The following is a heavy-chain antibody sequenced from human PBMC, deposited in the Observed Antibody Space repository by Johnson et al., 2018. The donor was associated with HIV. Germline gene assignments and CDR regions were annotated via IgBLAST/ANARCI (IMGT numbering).Heavy chain of an antibody. CDR2: IKEDGREK. J-gene: IGHJ3*02. CDR1: GFTFNNYW. D-gene: IGHD1-26*01. CDR3: ARSPRGWDLLGAFDI. V-gene: IGHV3-7*01. Sequence: VQLVESGGGLVQPGGSLRLSCAASGFTFNNYWMSWVRQAPGKGLEWVANIKEDGREKYYVDSVKGRFTISRDNSKKSLFLQMNSLTTEDTVVYYCARSPRGWDLLGAFDIWGQGTLITVSP.